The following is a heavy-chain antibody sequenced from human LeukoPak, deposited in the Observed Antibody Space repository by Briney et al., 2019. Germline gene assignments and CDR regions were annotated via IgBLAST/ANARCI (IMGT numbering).Heavy chain of an antibody. CDR2: IRYDGSNK. J-gene: IGHJ4*02. CDR1: GFTFSSYG. CDR3: AKSPRAAAGRLFDY. Sequence: QPGGSLRLSCAASGFTFSSYGMHWVRQAPGKGLEWVAFIRYDGSNKYYADSVKGRFTISRDNSKNTLYLQMNSLRAEDTAVYYCAKSPRAAAGRLFDYWGQGTLVTVSS. D-gene: IGHD6-13*01. V-gene: IGHV3-30*02.